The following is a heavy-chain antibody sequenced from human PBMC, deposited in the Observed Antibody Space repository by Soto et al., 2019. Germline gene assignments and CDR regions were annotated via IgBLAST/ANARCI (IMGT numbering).Heavy chain of an antibody. CDR3: AAVKEEIFGVALDAFDI. V-gene: IGHV1-58*02. J-gene: IGHJ3*02. D-gene: IGHD3-3*01. Sequence: SVKVSCKASGFTVTSSAMQWVRQARGQRLEWIGWIVVCSGNTNYAQKFQERVTITRDLSTSTADMELSSLRSEDTAVYYCAAVKEEIFGVALDAFDIWGQGTMVTVSS. CDR2: IVVCSGNT. CDR1: GFTVTSSA.